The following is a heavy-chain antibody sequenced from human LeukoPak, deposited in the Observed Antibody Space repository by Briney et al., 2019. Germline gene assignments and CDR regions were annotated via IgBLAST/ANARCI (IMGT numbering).Heavy chain of an antibody. CDR3: ARDLHYYVAMDV. CDR2: IGHGGTYT. CDR1: GFTFNNYA. V-gene: IGHV3-23*01. Sequence: GGSLRLSCAASGFTFNNYAMNWLRQGQGEGLQWVSGIGHGGTYTYYADSVKGRFANSRDNSNNTLFLQLHNLRVDDTALYYFARDLHYYVAMDVWGQGTTVTVSS. D-gene: IGHD3-10*02. J-gene: IGHJ6*01.